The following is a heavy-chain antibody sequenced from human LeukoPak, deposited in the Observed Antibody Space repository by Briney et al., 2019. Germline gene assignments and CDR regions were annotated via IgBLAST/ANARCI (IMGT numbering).Heavy chain of an antibody. D-gene: IGHD3-22*01. CDR3: AKRLPDSSGYYLDY. CDR2: ISGSGGST. J-gene: IGHJ4*02. CDR1: GFTFSSYA. V-gene: IGHV3-23*01. Sequence: PGGSLRLSCAASGFTFSSYAMSWVRQAPGKGLESVSAISGSGGSTYYADSVKGRFTISRDNSKNTLYLQMNSLRAEDTAVYYCAKRLPDSSGYYLDYWGQGTLVTVSS.